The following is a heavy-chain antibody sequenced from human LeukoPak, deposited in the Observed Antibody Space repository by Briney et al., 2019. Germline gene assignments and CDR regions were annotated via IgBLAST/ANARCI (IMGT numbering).Heavy chain of an antibody. CDR1: GFNFNNFA. V-gene: IGHV3-23*01. Sequence: SGGSLRLSCAASGFNFNNFAMSWVRQAPGKGPEWLSAMTGPADTTYYAESVKGRFTISRGYSKSMVYLQMNSLRVEDTAIYYCAKGAEIDHWGQGTLVTVSS. CDR2: MTGPADTT. J-gene: IGHJ4*02. CDR3: AKGAEIDH.